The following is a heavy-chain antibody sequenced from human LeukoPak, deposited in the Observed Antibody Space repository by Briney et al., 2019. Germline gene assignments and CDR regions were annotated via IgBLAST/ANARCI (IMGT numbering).Heavy chain of an antibody. D-gene: IGHD3-3*01. J-gene: IGHJ4*02. CDR2: ISYDGSNK. CDR1: GFTFSSYA. Sequence: GSLRLSCAASGFTFSSYAMHWVRQAPGKGLEWVAVISYDGSNKYYADSVKGRFTISRDNSKNTLYLQMNSLRAEDTAVYYCARDLQPSYYDFWSGYYNGADYWGQGTLVTVSS. CDR3: ARDLQPSYYDFWSGYYNGADY. V-gene: IGHV3-30-3*01.